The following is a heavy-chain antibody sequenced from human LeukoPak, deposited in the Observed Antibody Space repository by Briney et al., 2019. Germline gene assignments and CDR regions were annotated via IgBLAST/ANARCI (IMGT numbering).Heavy chain of an antibody. CDR2: IKQDGSEK. V-gene: IGHV3-7*03. CDR1: GFTFSSYW. Sequence: GGSLRLSCAASGFTFSSYWMSWVRQAPGKGLEWVANIKQDGSEKYYVDSVKGRFTISRDNAKNTLFLQMNNLRAEDTAVYYCARSGNSWSLDFWGQGVLVIVSS. J-gene: IGHJ4*02. CDR3: ARSGNSWSLDF. D-gene: IGHD6-13*01.